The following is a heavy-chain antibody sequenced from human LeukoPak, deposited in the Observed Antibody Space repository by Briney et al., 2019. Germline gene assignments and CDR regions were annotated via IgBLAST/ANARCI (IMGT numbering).Heavy chain of an antibody. J-gene: IGHJ4*02. CDR1: GGAISSSDDY. D-gene: IGHD4-17*01. CDR2: IYYTGSS. Sequence: PSETLSLTCSVSGGAISSSDDYWGFVRQTPGKGLEWMGSIYYTGSSHYNPSLRSRATISVDTSKNQFSLKLSSVTAADTAVYYCARGRDYGDYLFDYWGQGTLVTVSS. CDR3: ARGRDYGDYLFDY. V-gene: IGHV4-39*07.